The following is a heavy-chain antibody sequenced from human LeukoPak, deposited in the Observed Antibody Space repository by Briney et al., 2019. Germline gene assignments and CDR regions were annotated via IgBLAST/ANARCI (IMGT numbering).Heavy chain of an antibody. J-gene: IGHJ5*02. CDR1: GYTFTSYY. CDR2: INPNGGST. V-gene: IGHV1-46*01. D-gene: IGHD3-10*01. CDR3: ARGAVVRGVIITSFEGRWNWFDP. Sequence: ASVKVSCKASGYTFTSYYMHWVRQAPGQGLEWMGIINPNGGSTSYAQKFQGRVTMTRDMSTSTVYMELSSLRSEDTAVYYCARGAVVRGVIITSFEGRWNWFDPWGQGTLVTVSS.